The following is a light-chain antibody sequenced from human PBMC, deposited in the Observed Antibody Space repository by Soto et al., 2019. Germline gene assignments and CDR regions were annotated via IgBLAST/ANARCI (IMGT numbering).Light chain of an antibody. J-gene: IGKJ2*01. CDR1: LSVNSN. CDR2: GAS. V-gene: IGKV3-15*01. Sequence: ETVMTQSPATLSVSPGERATLSCRASLSVNSNLAWYQQKPGQAPRLLIYGASTRATGIPARFSGSGSGTEFTLTISSLQSEDFAVYYCHQYNNWPPYTFGQGTRLEIK. CDR3: HQYNNWPPYT.